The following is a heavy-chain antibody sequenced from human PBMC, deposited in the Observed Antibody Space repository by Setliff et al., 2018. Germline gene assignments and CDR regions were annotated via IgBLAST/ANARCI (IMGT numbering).Heavy chain of an antibody. J-gene: IGHJ4*02. CDR2: ISPDGST. CDR3: ARSPSSGSYWNPRPFYSDY. CDR1: GASISSGGYF. D-gene: IGHD3-10*01. V-gene: IGHV4-61*09. Sequence: PSETLSLTCAVSGASISSGGYFWTWIRQPAGKGLEWIGHISPDGSTTYNPSLKSRVTISSDTSKNHFSLKVNSVTAADTALYYCARSPSSGSYWNPRPFYSDYWGQGTQVTVSS.